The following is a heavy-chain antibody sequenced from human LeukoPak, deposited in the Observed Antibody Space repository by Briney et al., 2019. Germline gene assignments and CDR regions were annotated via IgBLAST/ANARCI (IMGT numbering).Heavy chain of an antibody. CDR3: ARESGNWNPLNYYYYGMDV. V-gene: IGHV1-18*01. J-gene: IGHJ6*02. Sequence: ASVKVSCKASGYTFTSYGISWVRQAPGQGLEWMGWISAYNGNTNYAQKLQGRVTMTTDTSTSTAYMELRSLRSDDTAVYYCARESGNWNPLNYYYYGMDVWGQGITVTVSS. D-gene: IGHD1-20*01. CDR1: GYTFTSYG. CDR2: ISAYNGNT.